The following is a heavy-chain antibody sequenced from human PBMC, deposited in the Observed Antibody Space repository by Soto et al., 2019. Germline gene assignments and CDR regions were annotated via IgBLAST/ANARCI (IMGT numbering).Heavy chain of an antibody. V-gene: IGHV3-30*18. D-gene: IGHD6-6*01. CDR2: ISTDGRDK. CDR3: AKDRERAARDYYDY. J-gene: IGHJ4*02. Sequence: GGSLRLSCAASGFTVSSNYMSWVRQAPGKGLEWVAVISTDGRDKHYADSVKGQFTISRDNSKNTLYLQMNSPRGEDTAVYYCAKDRERAARDYYDYRAQGTSVTVSS. CDR1: GFTVSSNY.